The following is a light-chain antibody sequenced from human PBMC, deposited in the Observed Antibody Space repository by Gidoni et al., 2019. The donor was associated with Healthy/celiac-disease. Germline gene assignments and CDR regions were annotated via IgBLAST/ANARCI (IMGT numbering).Light chain of an antibody. CDR1: QSLSSY. V-gene: IGKV3-11*01. J-gene: IGKJ1*01. CDR2: DAS. Sequence: EIVLTQSPATLSLSPGERATLSCRASQSLSSYLAWYQQKPGQAPRLLIYDASNRATGIPARFSGSGSGTDFTLTISSLEPEDFAVYYCQQRSNWPPWTFXXXTKVEIK. CDR3: QQRSNWPPWT.